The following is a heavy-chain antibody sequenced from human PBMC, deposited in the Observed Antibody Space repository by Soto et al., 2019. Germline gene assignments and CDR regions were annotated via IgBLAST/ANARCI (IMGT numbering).Heavy chain of an antibody. D-gene: IGHD6-19*01. CDR2: TYYTGTT. CDR1: GGSFSGYY. CDR3: ARWRAGEGRYYLDS. V-gene: IGHV4-34*11. J-gene: IGHJ4*02. Sequence: PSETLSLTCAVYGGSFSGYYWHWIRQPPGKGLEWIGYTYYTGTTNSNPSLKRPVTISLDTSKNQFSLKLSSVTPAGTAVYYCARWRAGEGRYYLDSWGQGTLVTVSS.